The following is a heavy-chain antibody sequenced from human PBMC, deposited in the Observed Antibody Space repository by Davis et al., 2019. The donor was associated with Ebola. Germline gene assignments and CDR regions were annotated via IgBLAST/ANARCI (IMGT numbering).Heavy chain of an antibody. CDR2: ISGSGADT. J-gene: IGHJ3*02. D-gene: IGHD2-15*01. CDR3: ARDGLGYCSGGSCYFNDFDI. Sequence: GESLKISCTTSGFFFSSYAMNWVRQAPGKGLEWVSGISGSGADTYYADSVKGRFTISRDNSKNTLFLQMNSLRPEDTAVYYCARDGLGYCSGGSCYFNDFDIWGQGTMVTVSS. CDR1: GFFFSSYA. V-gene: IGHV3-23*01.